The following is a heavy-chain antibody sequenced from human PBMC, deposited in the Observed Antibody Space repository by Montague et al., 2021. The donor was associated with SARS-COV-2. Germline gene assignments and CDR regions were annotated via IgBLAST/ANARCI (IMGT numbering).Heavy chain of an antibody. CDR3: ARVLTGSQFDY. CDR2: VSYSGNT. D-gene: IGHD1-26*01. V-gene: IGHV4-39*07. CDR1: GGSITFSPYF. J-gene: IGHJ4*02. Sequence: SETLSLTCTVSGGSITFSPYFRGWVRQSPGKGLEWIGSVSYSGNTYFNPSLKGRATISRDTSKNEFSLKLRSMTAADTAIYYCARVLTGSQFDYWGQGTLVTVSS.